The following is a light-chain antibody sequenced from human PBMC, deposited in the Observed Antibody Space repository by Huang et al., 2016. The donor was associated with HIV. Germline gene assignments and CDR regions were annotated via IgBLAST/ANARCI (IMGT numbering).Light chain of an antibody. Sequence: ETVMTQSPALLSVSPGERATLSCRASQSVRGNLAWYQQKPGQPPRLLIYGASTRATGIPPRFSGTGSGAEFTLTISGLQSEDFAIYYCQQYNNWPPRYTFGQGTRLEIK. J-gene: IGKJ2*01. CDR3: QQYNNWPPRYT. V-gene: IGKV3-15*01. CDR1: QSVRGN. CDR2: GAS.